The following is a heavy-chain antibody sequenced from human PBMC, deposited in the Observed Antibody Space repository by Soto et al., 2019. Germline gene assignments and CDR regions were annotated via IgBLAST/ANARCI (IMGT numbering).Heavy chain of an antibody. CDR2: IYYSGST. CDR3: ARQRGSRVYYSGMDV. J-gene: IGHJ6*02. D-gene: IGHD6-13*01. V-gene: IGHV4-39*01. CDR1: GGSISSYY. Sequence: PSETLSLTCTVSGGSISSYYWGWIRQPPGKGLEWIGSIYYSGSTYYNPSLKSRVTISVDTSKNQFSLKLSSVTAADTAMYYCARQRGSRVYYSGMDVWGQGTTVTVSS.